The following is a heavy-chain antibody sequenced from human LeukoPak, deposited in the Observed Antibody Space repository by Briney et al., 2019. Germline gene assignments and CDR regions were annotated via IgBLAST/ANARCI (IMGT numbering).Heavy chain of an antibody. V-gene: IGHV1-2*02. CDR2: INPNSGGT. Sequence: ASVKVSCKASGYTFTGYYMHWVRQAPGQGLEWMGWINPNSGGTNYAQKLQGRVTMTRDTSISTAYMELSRLRSDDTAVYYRARGGPEDFDWLLYFWGQGTLVTVSS. D-gene: IGHD3-9*01. CDR3: ARGGPEDFDWLLYF. J-gene: IGHJ4*02. CDR1: GYTFTGYY.